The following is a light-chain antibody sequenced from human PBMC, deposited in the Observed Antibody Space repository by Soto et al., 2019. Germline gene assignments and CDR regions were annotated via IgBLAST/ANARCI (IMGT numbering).Light chain of an antibody. CDR1: QSVSSN. V-gene: IGKV3-15*01. J-gene: IGKJ1*01. Sequence: IVMTQSPATLSVSPGERATLSCRASQSVSSNLAWYQQKPGQAPRLLIYGASTRATGIPARFSGSGSGTEFTLTISSLQSEDFAVYYCRHYNTCPRRFCQGPKVDI. CDR3: RHYNTCPRR. CDR2: GAS.